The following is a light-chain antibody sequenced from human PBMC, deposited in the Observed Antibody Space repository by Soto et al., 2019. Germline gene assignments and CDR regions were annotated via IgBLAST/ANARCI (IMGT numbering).Light chain of an antibody. V-gene: IGKV1-27*01. CDR2: HAS. J-gene: IGKJ3*01. Sequence: DIQMTQSPSSLSASVGARVTITCRASQGIGNYLAWYQQRPGKVPNLLIYHASTLQSGVPSLFSGSGARTDFTLTIRSLHLEDVETQHCLEHDTALTTFDALNKV. CDR3: LEHDTALTT. CDR1: QGIGNY.